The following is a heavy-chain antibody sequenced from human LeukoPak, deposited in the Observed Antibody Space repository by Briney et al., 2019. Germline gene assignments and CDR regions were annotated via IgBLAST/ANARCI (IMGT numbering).Heavy chain of an antibody. CDR3: ATDMGERVPYRGSGSYRAFDI. CDR2: FDPEDGET. J-gene: IGHJ3*02. D-gene: IGHD3-10*01. Sequence: GASVKVSCKVSGYTLTELSMHWVRQAPGKGLEWMGGFDPEDGETIYAQKFQGRGTMTEDRSTDTAYMELSSLRSEDTAVYYCATDMGERVPYRGSGSYRAFDIWGQGTMVTVSS. CDR1: GYTLTELS. V-gene: IGHV1-24*01.